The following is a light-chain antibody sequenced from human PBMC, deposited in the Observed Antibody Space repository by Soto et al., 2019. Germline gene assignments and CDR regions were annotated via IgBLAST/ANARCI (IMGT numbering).Light chain of an antibody. CDR3: LLSYGDGVV. CDR1: TGAVTSGYY. J-gene: IGLJ2*01. Sequence: QAVVTQEPSLTVSPGGTVTLTCASSTGAVTSGYYPNWFQQKPGQPPRALIYSTTYKHSWTPARFSGSPRGGKAALTLSGVQHEDAAYYYCLLSYGDGVVFGGGTKLTVL. V-gene: IGLV7-43*01. CDR2: STT.